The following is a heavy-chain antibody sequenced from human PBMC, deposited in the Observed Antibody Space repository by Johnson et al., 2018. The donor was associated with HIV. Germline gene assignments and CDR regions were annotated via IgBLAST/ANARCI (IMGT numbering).Heavy chain of an antibody. CDR3: AKGGKYSSHRDDGFDV. D-gene: IGHD6-6*01. CDR2: LSWNAVTI. J-gene: IGHJ3*01. V-gene: IGHV3-20*04. CDR1: GSPFDYDA. Sequence: VHLVESGGGVLRPGGSLSLSCVASGSPFDYDAMSWVRQAPGKGLEWVAGLSWNAVTIGYRASVKGRFTISIDNAKNTLYLQINSLKTEDTAVYYCAKGGKYSSHRDDGFDVWGQGTMVTVSS.